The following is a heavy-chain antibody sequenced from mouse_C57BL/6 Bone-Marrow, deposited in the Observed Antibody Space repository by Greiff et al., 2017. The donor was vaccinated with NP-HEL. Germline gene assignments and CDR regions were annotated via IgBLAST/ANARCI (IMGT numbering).Heavy chain of an antibody. J-gene: IGHJ2*01. CDR1: GYTFTSYW. Sequence: QVQLQQPGAELVKPGASVKLSCKASGYTFTSYWMHWVKQRPGRGLEWIGRIDPNSGGTTYNEKFKSKATLTVDKPSSTAYMQLSSRTAEYSSVYYCSIKGNGGYYFDYWGQGTTLTVSS. CDR3: SIKGNGGYYFDY. D-gene: IGHD1-3*01. CDR2: IDPNSGGT. V-gene: IGHV1-72*01.